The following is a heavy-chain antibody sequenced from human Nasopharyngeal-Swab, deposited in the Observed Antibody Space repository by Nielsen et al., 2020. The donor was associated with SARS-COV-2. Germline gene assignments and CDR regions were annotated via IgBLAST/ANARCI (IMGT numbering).Heavy chain of an antibody. Sequence: GGSLRLSCAASGFTFSSYAMHWVRQAPGKGLEWVAVISYDGSNKYYADSMKGRFTISRDNSKNTLYLQMNSLRAEDTAVYYCARVGDDDYGDFPLPYYYYYMDVWGKGTTVTVSS. CDR1: GFTFSSYA. D-gene: IGHD4-17*01. CDR3: ARVGDDDYGDFPLPYYYYYMDV. J-gene: IGHJ6*03. V-gene: IGHV3-30-3*01. CDR2: ISYDGSNK.